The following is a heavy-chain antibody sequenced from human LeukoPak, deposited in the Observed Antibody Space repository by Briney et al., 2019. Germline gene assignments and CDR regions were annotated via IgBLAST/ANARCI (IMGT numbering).Heavy chain of an antibody. CDR3: AKDFGTTNYYYYYMDV. CDR2: ISWDGGST. Sequence: PGGSLRLSCAASGFTFDDYAMHWVRQAPGKGLEWVSLISWDGGSTYYADSVKGRFTISRDNSKNSLYLQMNSLRAEDTALYYCAKDFGTTNYYYYYMDVWGKGTTVTISS. D-gene: IGHD4-17*01. J-gene: IGHJ6*03. CDR1: GFTFDDYA. V-gene: IGHV3-43D*03.